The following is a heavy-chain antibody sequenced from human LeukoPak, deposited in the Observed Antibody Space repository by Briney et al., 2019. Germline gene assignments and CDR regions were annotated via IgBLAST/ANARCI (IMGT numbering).Heavy chain of an antibody. V-gene: IGHV3-21*01. Sequence: GGSLRLSCAASGFTFSSYSMNWVRQAPGKGLEWVSSISSSSSYIYYADSVKGRFTISRDNAKNSLYLQMNSLRAEDTAVYYCARASGSGPCIDYWGQGTLVTISS. J-gene: IGHJ4*02. CDR2: ISSSSSYI. CDR1: GFTFSSYS. D-gene: IGHD3-10*01. CDR3: ARASGSGPCIDY.